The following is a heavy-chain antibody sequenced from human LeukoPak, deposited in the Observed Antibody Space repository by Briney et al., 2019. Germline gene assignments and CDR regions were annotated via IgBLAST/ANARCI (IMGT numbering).Heavy chain of an antibody. CDR3: ALTSSWNDDGGIYFDY. Sequence: GASVKVSCKASEYTFTSHAINWVRQAPGQGLEWMGWSNTNTGNPTYAQGFTGRFVFSLDTSVSTAYLQINSLQAEDTAVYYCALTSSWNDDGGIYFDYWGQGTLVTVSS. V-gene: IGHV7-4-1*02. CDR2: SNTNTGNP. J-gene: IGHJ4*02. CDR1: EYTFTSHA. D-gene: IGHD1-1*01.